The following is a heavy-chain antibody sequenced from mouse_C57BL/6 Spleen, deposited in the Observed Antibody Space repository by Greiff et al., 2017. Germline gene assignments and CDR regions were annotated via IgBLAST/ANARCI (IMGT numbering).Heavy chain of an antibody. Sequence: VQLQQSGAELVRPGASVTLSCKASGYTFTDYEMHWVKQTPVHGLEWIGAIDPETGGTAYNQKFKGKAILTADKSSSTAYMELRSLTSEDSAVYYCTGVYGTWFAYWGQGTLVTVSA. V-gene: IGHV1-15*01. J-gene: IGHJ3*01. CDR3: TGVYGTWFAY. CDR2: IDPETGGT. CDR1: GYTFTDYE. D-gene: IGHD1-1*01.